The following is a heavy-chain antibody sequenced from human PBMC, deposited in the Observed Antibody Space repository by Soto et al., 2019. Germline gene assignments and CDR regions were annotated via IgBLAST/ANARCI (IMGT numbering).Heavy chain of an antibody. V-gene: IGHV3-53*02. CDR1: GFTVSSNY. CDR3: ASFSHLGWGYSSGGPRGY. J-gene: IGHJ4*02. CDR2: IYSGGST. D-gene: IGHD6-19*01. Sequence: EVQLVETGGGLIQPGGSLRLSCAASGFTVSSNYMSWVRQAPGKGLEWVSVIYSGGSTYYADSVKGRFTISRDNSKNTLYLQMNSLRAEDTAVYYCASFSHLGWGYSSGGPRGYWGQGTLVTVSS.